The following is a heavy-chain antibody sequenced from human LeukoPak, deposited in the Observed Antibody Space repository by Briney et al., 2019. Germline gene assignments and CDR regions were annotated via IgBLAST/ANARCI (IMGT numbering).Heavy chain of an antibody. CDR1: GFTFSSYS. D-gene: IGHD1-7*01. CDR3: ARSSAGTTLFDY. J-gene: IGHJ4*02. Sequence: GGFLRLSCAASGFTFSSYSMNWVRQAPGKGLEWVSYISRSSSPIYYADSVKGRFTISRDNTKNSLYLQMNSLRAEDTAVYYCARSSAGTTLFDYWGQGTLVTVSS. CDR2: ISRSSSPI. V-gene: IGHV3-48*01.